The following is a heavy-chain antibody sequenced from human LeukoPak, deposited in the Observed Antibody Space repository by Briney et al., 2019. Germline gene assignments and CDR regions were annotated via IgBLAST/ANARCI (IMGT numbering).Heavy chain of an antibody. J-gene: IGHJ6*02. D-gene: IGHD3-9*01. CDR3: ARGGRYYDILTGWYYYYGMDV. V-gene: IGHV3-7*01. Sequence: SGGSLRLSCAASGFTFSSYWMSWVRQAPGKGLEWVANIKQDGSEKYYVDSVKGRFTISRDNAKNSLYLQMNSLRAEDTAVYYCARGGRYYDILTGWYYYYGMDVWGQGTTVTVSS. CDR1: GFTFSSYW. CDR2: IKQDGSEK.